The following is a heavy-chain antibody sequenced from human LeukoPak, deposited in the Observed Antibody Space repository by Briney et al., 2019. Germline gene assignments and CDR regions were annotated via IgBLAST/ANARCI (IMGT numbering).Heavy chain of an antibody. V-gene: IGHV3-30*18. CDR1: GFTFSSYG. J-gene: IGHJ4*02. D-gene: IGHD3/OR15-3a*01. Sequence: PGGSLRLSCAASGFTFSSYGMHWVRQAPGKGLEWVAVISYDGSNKYYADSVKGRFTISRDNSKNTLYLQMNSLRAEDTAVYYCAKSSPTWTPTPQKFDYWGQGTLVTVSS. CDR3: AKSSPTWTPTPQKFDY. CDR2: ISYDGSNK.